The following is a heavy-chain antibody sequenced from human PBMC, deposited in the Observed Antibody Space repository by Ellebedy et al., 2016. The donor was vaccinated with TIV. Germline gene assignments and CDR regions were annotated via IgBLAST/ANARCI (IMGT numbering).Heavy chain of an antibody. Sequence: PGGSLRLSCKASGYTFSNFWIGWVRQMPGKGLEWMAIIYPGDSDTSYNPSFQGQVTISADKSISTAYLQWSSLQASDTAMYYCARQGLQIPDDYWGQGTLVIVSS. V-gene: IGHV5-51*01. CDR1: GYTFSNFW. CDR3: ARQGLQIPDDY. J-gene: IGHJ4*02. D-gene: IGHD2-21*02. CDR2: IYPGDSDT.